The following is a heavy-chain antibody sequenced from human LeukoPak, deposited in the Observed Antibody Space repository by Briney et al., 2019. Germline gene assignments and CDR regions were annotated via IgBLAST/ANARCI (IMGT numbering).Heavy chain of an antibody. V-gene: IGHV6-1*01. J-gene: IGHJ3*01. CDR3: ARGGQGDGYSADEAFDF. Sequence: SQTLSLTCAISGDSVSSNSSACNWIRQSPSRGLEWLGRTYYRSKWYNDYAVSVKSRITINPDTSKNQFSLQLNSVTPEDTAVYYCARGGQGDGYSADEAFDFWGQGTMVTASS. D-gene: IGHD5-24*01. CDR1: GDSVSSNSSA. CDR2: TYYRSKWYN.